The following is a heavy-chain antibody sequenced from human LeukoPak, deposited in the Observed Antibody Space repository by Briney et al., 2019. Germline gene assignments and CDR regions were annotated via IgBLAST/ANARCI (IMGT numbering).Heavy chain of an antibody. J-gene: IGHJ4*02. D-gene: IGHD4-23*01. CDR3: ARDLVATVVTPGVY. Sequence: GGSLRLSCAASGFTFSNYAMSWVRHVPGKGLEWVSAISGSGGRTYYADSVKGRFTISRDNAKNSLYLQMNSLRAEDTAVYYCARDLVATVVTPGVYWGQGTLVTVSS. V-gene: IGHV3-23*01. CDR1: GFTFSNYA. CDR2: ISGSGGRT.